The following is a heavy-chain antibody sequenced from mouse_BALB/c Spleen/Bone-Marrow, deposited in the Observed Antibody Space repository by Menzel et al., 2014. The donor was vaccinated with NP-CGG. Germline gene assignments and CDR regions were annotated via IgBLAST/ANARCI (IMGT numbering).Heavy chain of an antibody. CDR1: GYTFTSSW. J-gene: IGHJ2*01. CDR2: IHPYSGNT. D-gene: IGHD2-14*01. CDR3: ARHYRYAYYFDY. Sequence: QVQLQQSGSVLVRPGASVKLSCKASGYTFTSSWMHWAKQRPGQGLEWIGEIHPYSGNTNYNEKFKGKATLTVDTSSSTAYVDLRSLTSEDSAVYYCARHYRYAYYFDYWGQGTTLTVSS. V-gene: IGHV1S130*01.